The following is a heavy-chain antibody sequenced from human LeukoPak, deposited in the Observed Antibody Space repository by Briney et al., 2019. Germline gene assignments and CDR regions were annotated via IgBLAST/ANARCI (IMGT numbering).Heavy chain of an antibody. CDR3: TRVSGYSGYGVDY. J-gene: IGHJ4*02. V-gene: IGHV3-49*04. Sequence: GGSLRRSCTASGFTFGDYAMSWVRQAPGKGLEWVGFIRSKAYGGTTEYAASVKGRFTISRDDSKSIAYLQMNSLKTEDTAVYYCTRVSGYSGYGVDYWGQGTLVTVSS. CDR1: GFTFGDYA. CDR2: IRSKAYGGTT. D-gene: IGHD5-12*01.